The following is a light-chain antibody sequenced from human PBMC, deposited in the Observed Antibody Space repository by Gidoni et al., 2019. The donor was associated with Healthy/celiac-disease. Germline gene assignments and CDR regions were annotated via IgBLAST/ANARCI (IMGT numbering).Light chain of an antibody. J-gene: IGLJ2*01. CDR1: ALPNQY. CDR3: QSADSSGTYVV. Sequence: SYELTQPPSVSVSPGQTARNTCSGDALPNQYASWYPQKPGQDPVLVIYNDSERPSGSPERLSGSSSGTTVTLTISGVQAEDEADYYCQSADSSGTYVVFGGGTKLTVL. CDR2: NDS. V-gene: IGLV3-25*02.